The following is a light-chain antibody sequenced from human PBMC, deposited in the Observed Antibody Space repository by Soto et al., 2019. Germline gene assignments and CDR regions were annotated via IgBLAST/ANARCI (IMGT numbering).Light chain of an antibody. V-gene: IGKV3-11*01. Sequence: EIVLTQSPATLSLSPGERATLSCRASQSVSSNLAWYQQKPGQAPRLLIYDASKRATGIPARFSGAGSGTDFTLTISSLEPEDFAIYYCHQRNNWPRTFGQGTKVEIK. CDR3: HQRNNWPRT. J-gene: IGKJ1*01. CDR2: DAS. CDR1: QSVSSN.